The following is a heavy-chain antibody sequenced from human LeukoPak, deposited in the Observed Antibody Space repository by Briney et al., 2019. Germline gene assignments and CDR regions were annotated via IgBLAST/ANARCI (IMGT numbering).Heavy chain of an antibody. CDR3: ARDRMFDMATIDY. J-gene: IGHJ4*02. Sequence: GGSLRLSCAASGFTFSSYGMHWVRQAPGKGLEWVAVISYDGSNKYYADSVKGRFTISRDNSKNTLYLQMNSLRAEDTAVYYCARDRMFDMATIDYWGQGTLVTVSS. CDR1: GFTFSSYG. D-gene: IGHD5-24*01. V-gene: IGHV3-30*03. CDR2: ISYDGSNK.